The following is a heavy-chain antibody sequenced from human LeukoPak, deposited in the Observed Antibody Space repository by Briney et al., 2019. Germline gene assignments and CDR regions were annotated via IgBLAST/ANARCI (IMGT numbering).Heavy chain of an antibody. Sequence: ASVKVSFKASGYTSTGYYMHWVRQAPGQGREWMGWINPNSGGTNYAQKFQGRVTMARDTSISTAYMELSRLRSDDTAVYYCARVGYCSGGSCYVYPFDYWGQGTLVTVSS. V-gene: IGHV1-2*02. CDR2: INPNSGGT. CDR1: GYTSTGYY. D-gene: IGHD2-15*01. CDR3: ARVGYCSGGSCYVYPFDY. J-gene: IGHJ4*02.